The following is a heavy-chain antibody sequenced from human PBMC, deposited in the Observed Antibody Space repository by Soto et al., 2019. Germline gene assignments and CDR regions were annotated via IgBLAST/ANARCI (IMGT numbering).Heavy chain of an antibody. J-gene: IGHJ4*02. Sequence: EVQLVESGGGLVKPGGSLRLSCAASGFTFSSYSMSWVRQAPGKGLEWVSSISSSSSYIYYADSVKGRFTISRDNAKNSLYLQMNSLRAEDTAVYYCAREAGDLDFDYWGQGTLVTVSS. CDR3: AREAGDLDFDY. V-gene: IGHV3-21*01. CDR2: ISSSSSYI. CDR1: GFTFSSYS.